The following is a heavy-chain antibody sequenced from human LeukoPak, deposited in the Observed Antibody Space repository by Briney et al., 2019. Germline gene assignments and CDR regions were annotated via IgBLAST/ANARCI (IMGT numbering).Heavy chain of an antibody. D-gene: IGHD2-2*01. CDR2: IYTSGST. CDR1: GGSISSYY. Sequence: SETLSLTCTVSGGSISSYYWSWIRQPAGKGLEWIGRIYTSGSTNYNPSLKSRVTMSVDTSKNQFSLKLSSVTAADTAVYYCARVAVVVPAAIYYYMDVWGKGTTVTVSS. CDR3: ARVAVVVPAAIYYYMDV. J-gene: IGHJ6*03. V-gene: IGHV4-4*07.